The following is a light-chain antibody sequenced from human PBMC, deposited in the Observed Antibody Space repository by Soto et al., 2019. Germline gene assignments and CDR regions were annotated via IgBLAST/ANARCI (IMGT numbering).Light chain of an antibody. CDR3: SPHSNITPYV. Sequence: QSLLTQPSSVSGSPGQSITISCTGTSSDVGAYNYVSWYQQHPGKAPKLMIYDVTNRPSGVSNRFSGSKSGNTASLTISGLQAEDEADYFCSPHSNITPYVFGTGTKVTVL. CDR2: DVT. J-gene: IGLJ1*01. CDR1: SSDVGAYNY. V-gene: IGLV2-14*01.